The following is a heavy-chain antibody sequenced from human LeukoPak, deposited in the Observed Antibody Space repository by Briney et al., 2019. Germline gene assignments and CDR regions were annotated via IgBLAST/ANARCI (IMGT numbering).Heavy chain of an antibody. V-gene: IGHV3-30*01. CDR3: AREEQELVRGYYYYMDV. Sequence: GRSLRLSCAASGFIFSDFAMHWVRQAPGKGLEWVALISYDGSHTYYADSMKGRFTISRDNSSNVLYLQMTSLSGDDSAVYYCAREEQELVRGYYYYMDVWGKGTTVTVSS. D-gene: IGHD6-13*01. CDR1: GFIFSDFA. J-gene: IGHJ6*03. CDR2: ISYDGSHT.